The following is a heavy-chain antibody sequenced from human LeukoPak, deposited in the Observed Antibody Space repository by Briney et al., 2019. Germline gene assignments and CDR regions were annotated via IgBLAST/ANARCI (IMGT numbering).Heavy chain of an antibody. CDR1: GYSISSGYY. J-gene: IGHJ4*02. V-gene: IGHV4-38-2*01. CDR2: IYHSGST. CDR3: ARHQIYYYDSSGPDY. Sequence: SETLSLTCAVSGYSISSGYYWGWIRQPPGQGLEWIGSIYHSGSTYYNPSLKSRVTISVDTSKNQFSLKLSSVTAANTAVYYCARHQIYYYDSSGPDYWGQGTLVTVSS. D-gene: IGHD3-22*01.